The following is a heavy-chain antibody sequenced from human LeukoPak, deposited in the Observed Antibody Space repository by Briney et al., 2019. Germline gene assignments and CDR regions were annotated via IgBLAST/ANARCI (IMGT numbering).Heavy chain of an antibody. CDR2: INHSGST. CDR1: GGSFSGYY. V-gene: IGHV4-34*01. J-gene: IGHJ4*02. CDR3: ARGFRIPGIAAV. Sequence: PSETLSLTCAVYGGSFSGYYWSWIRQPPGKGLEWIGEINHSGSTNYNPSLKSRVTISVDTSKNQFSLKLSSVTAADTAVYYCARGFRIPGIAAVWGQGTLVTVSS. D-gene: IGHD6-13*01.